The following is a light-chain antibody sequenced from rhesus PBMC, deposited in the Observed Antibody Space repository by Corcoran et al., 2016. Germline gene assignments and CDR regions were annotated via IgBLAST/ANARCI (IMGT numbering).Light chain of an antibody. Sequence: DIQMTQSPSSLSASVGDRVTITCQASQGISSWLAWYQQKPGKAPKLLIYAASSLKSGVPSRFSGSGSGTDVTLTISSLQPEDVATYYCQQHNTYPWTFGQGTKVEIK. J-gene: IGKJ1*01. CDR1: QGISSW. V-gene: IGKV1-33*02. CDR3: QQHNTYPWT. CDR2: AAS.